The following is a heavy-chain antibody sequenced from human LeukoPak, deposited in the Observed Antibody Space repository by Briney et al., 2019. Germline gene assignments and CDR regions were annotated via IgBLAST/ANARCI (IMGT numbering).Heavy chain of an antibody. CDR1: GFTFSSYA. CDR2: ISGSGGST. V-gene: IGHV3-23*01. CDR3: AKDIQEAGSYSSFDY. Sequence: GGSLRLSCAASGFTFSSYAMSWVRQAPGKGLEWVSAISGSGGSTFYADSVKGRFTISRDNSKTTLYLRMNSLRAEDTAVYYCAKDIQEAGSYSSFDYWGQGTLVTVSS. D-gene: IGHD1-26*01. J-gene: IGHJ4*02.